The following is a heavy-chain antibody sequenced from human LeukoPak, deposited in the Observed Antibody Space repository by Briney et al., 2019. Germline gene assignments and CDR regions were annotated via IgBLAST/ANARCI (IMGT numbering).Heavy chain of an antibody. Sequence: GGSLRLSCAASGFTFSSFAMHWVRQAPGKGLEWVAVISYDGSNKYYADYVKGRFTISRDNSKNTLYLQMNSLRAEDTAVYYCARDWTAYDSSGLLDYWGQGTLVTVSS. V-gene: IGHV3-30*04. D-gene: IGHD3-22*01. CDR3: ARDWTAYDSSGLLDY. CDR2: ISYDGSNK. CDR1: GFTFSSFA. J-gene: IGHJ4*02.